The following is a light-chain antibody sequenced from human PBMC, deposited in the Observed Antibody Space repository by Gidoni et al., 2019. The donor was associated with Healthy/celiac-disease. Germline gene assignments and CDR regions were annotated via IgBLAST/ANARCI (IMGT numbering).Light chain of an antibody. CDR1: SSNIGNNY. Sequence: QSVSTQPPTVSAAPGQKVTVSCSGSSSNIGNNYVSWYQQLPGTAPKLLIYDNNKRPSGIPDRFSGSKSGTSATLGITGLQTGDEADYYCGTWDSSLVVFGGGTKLTVL. V-gene: IGLV1-51*01. CDR3: GTWDSSLVV. J-gene: IGLJ2*01. CDR2: DNN.